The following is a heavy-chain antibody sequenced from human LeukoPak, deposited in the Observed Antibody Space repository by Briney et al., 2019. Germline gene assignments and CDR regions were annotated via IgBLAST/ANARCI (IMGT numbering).Heavy chain of an antibody. J-gene: IGHJ6*04. V-gene: IGHV3-53*01. D-gene: IGHD3-10*01. CDR3: ARETDGSGRPYYYYGMDV. CDR1: GFTVSSNY. Sequence: GGSLRLSCAASGFTVSSNYMSWVRQAPGKGLAWVSVIYSGGSTYYADSVKGRFTISRDNSKNTLYLQMNSLRAEDTAVYYCARETDGSGRPYYYYGMDVWGKGTTVTVSS. CDR2: IYSGGST.